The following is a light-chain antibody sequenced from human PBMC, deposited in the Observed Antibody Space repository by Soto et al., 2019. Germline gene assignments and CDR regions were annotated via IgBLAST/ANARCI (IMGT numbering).Light chain of an antibody. CDR2: GAS. V-gene: IGKV3-15*01. CDR1: KSFSRT. Sequence: EIVMTQSPATLSVSPGERATLSCRASKSFSRTLARYQQKPGHAPRLLIYGASTRATGTPARFSGSGSGTEFTLTISSLQSEDFAVYYCQQYNNWPWTFGQGTKVEIK. J-gene: IGKJ1*01. CDR3: QQYNNWPWT.